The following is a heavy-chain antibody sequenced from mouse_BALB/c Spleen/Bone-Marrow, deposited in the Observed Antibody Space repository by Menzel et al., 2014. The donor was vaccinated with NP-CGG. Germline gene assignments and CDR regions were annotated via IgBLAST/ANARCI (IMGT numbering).Heavy chain of an antibody. Sequence: FHVKQSGAELVNPGASVKLSCTASGFNIKDTYMNWVKQRPEQCLEWIGRIEPANGNTKYDPKFQGKATITTDTSSNTAYLQLSSLTSEDTAVYYCARGKGISLGFAYWSQGTLVTVSA. J-gene: IGHJ3*01. CDR1: GFNIKDTY. V-gene: IGHV14-3*02. CDR2: IEPANGNT. CDR3: ARGKGISLGFAY.